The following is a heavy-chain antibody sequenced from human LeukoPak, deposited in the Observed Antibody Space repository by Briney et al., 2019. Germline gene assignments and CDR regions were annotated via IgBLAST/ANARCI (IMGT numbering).Heavy chain of an antibody. Sequence: PGGSLRLSCAASGFTFSSYGMHWVRQAPGKGLEWVAFIRYDGSNKYYADSVKGRFTISRDNSKNTLYLQMNSLRAEDTAVYFCAKVGLTYYYYMDVWGKGTTVTISS. CDR3: AKVGLTYYYYMDV. V-gene: IGHV3-30*02. CDR2: IRYDGSNK. J-gene: IGHJ6*03. CDR1: GFTFSSYG.